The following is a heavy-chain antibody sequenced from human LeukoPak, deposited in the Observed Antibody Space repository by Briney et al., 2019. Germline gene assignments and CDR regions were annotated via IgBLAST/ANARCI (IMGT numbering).Heavy chain of an antibody. CDR2: ISSSSSYI. D-gene: IGHD2-15*01. CDR3: AKNGDRGAFCSGGTCYPYYYYYMDV. Sequence: GGSLRLSCAASGFTVSSNYMSWVRQAPGKGLEWVSSISSSSSYIYYADSVKGRFTISRDNSKNTLFLQINSLRAEDTAVYYCAKNGDRGAFCSGGTCYPYYYYYMDVWGKGTTVTISS. J-gene: IGHJ6*03. CDR1: GFTVSSNY. V-gene: IGHV3-21*04.